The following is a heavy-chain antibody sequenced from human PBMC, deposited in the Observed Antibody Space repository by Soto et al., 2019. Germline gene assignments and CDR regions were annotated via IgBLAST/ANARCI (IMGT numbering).Heavy chain of an antibody. Sequence: QLQLQESGPGLVKSSETLSLTCSVSGASVSSSHYWGWIRQPPGKGLEWIGSVSYSGSPYYSPSXXXXXXISVDTSNNQFSLRVRSVTATDTAVYFCARHYNTGAFFDYWGQGKLVTVSS. V-gene: IGHV4-39*01. CDR3: ARHYNTGAFFDY. J-gene: IGHJ4*02. D-gene: IGHD1-20*01. CDR2: VSYSGSP. CDR1: GASVSSSHY.